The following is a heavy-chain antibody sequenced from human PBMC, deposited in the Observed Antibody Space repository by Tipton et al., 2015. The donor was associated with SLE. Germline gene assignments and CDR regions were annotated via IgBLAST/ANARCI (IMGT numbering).Heavy chain of an antibody. CDR3: ARADIAPDY. J-gene: IGHJ4*02. D-gene: IGHD2-15*01. V-gene: IGHV3-33*01. CDR2: IWYDGSNK. Sequence: QVQLVQSGGGVVQPGRSLRLSCAASGFTFSSYGMHWVRQAPGKGLEWVAVIWYDGSNKYYADSVKGRFTISRDNSENTLYLQMNSLRAEDTAVYYCARADIAPDYWGQGTLVTVSS. CDR1: GFTFSSYG.